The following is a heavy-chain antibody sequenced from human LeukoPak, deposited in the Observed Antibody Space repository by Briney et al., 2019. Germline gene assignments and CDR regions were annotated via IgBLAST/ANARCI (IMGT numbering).Heavy chain of an antibody. V-gene: IGHV1-2*02. CDR1: GYTFTYYY. J-gene: IGHJ4*02. Sequence: ASVKVSCKASGYTFTYYYMHWVRQAPGQGFEWMGCINPNGGDTNYAQKFQGRVTMTRDTSISTAHMEVSRLRSDDTAVYYCARANFLYCSSSTCLFDYWGQGTLVTVSS. CDR2: INPNGGDT. CDR3: ARANFLYCSSSTCLFDY. D-gene: IGHD2-2*01.